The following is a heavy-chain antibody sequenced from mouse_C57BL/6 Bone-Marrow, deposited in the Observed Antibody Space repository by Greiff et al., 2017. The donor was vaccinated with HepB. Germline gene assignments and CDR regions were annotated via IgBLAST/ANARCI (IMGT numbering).Heavy chain of an antibody. J-gene: IGHJ2*01. CDR2: ISYSGST. CDR1: GYSITSDY. Sequence: EVKVVESGPGLAKPSQTLSLTCSVTGYSITSDYWNWFRKFPGNKLEYMGYISYSGSTYYNPSLKSRISITRDTSKNQYYLQLNSVTTEDTATYYCARITTVVAFDYWGQGTTLTVSS. D-gene: IGHD1-1*01. CDR3: ARITTVVAFDY. V-gene: IGHV3-8*01.